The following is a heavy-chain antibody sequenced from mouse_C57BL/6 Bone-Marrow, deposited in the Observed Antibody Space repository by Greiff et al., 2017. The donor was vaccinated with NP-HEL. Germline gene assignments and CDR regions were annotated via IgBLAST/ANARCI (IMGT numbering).Heavy chain of an antibody. CDR2: IHPNSGST. D-gene: IGHD3-2*02. Sequence: QVQLQQPGAELVKPGASVKLSCKASGYTFTSYWMHWVKQRPGQGLEWIGMIHPNSGSTNYNEKFKSKATLTVDKSSSTAYMQLSSLTSEYSAVYYCAREQLRLPYYFDYWGKGTTLTVSS. J-gene: IGHJ2*01. CDR1: GYTFTSYW. V-gene: IGHV1-64*01. CDR3: AREQLRLPYYFDY.